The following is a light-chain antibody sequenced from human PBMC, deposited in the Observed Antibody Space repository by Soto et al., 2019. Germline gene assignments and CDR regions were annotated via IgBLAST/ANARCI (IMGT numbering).Light chain of an antibody. J-gene: IGKJ3*01. CDR2: AAS. Sequence: DIQMTQSPSPLSASVGDRVTITCRASQGISNYLAWYQQKAGKVPKLLIYAASTLESGVPSRFSGSGSGTDFTLTISSLQPEDVATYYCQSYNSASFTFGPGTKVDIK. CDR3: QSYNSASFT. V-gene: IGKV1-27*01. CDR1: QGISNY.